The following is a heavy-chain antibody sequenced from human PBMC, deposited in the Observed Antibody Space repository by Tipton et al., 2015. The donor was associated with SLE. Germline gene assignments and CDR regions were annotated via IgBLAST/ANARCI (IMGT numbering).Heavy chain of an antibody. CDR2: IYHSGST. D-gene: IGHD6-13*01. V-gene: IGHV4-38-2*01. CDR3: ARSLIAAPRDNWFDP. J-gene: IGHJ5*02. CDR1: GYPISSGYY. Sequence: TLSLTCAVSGYPISSGYYWGWIRQPPGKGLEWIGSIYHSGSTYYNPSLKSRVTISVDTSKNQFSLKLSSVTAADTAVYYCARSLIAAPRDNWFDPWGQGTLVTVSS.